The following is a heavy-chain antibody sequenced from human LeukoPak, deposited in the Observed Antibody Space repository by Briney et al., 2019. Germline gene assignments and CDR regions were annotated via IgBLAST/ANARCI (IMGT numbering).Heavy chain of an antibody. Sequence: PSETLSLTCTVSGGSISSGGYYWSWIRQHPGKGLEWIGYIYYSGSTYYNPSLKSRVTIPVDTSKNQFSLKLSSVTAADTAVYYCARAIKGDYIKTYYYYGMDVWGQGTTDTVSS. CDR2: IYYSGST. CDR1: GGSISSGGYY. V-gene: IGHV4-31*03. J-gene: IGHJ6*02. D-gene: IGHD4-11*01. CDR3: ARAIKGDYIKTYYYYGMDV.